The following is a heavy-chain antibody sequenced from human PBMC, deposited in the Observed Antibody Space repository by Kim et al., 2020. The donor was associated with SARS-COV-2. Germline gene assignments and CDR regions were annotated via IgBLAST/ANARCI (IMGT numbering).Heavy chain of an antibody. V-gene: IGHV4-31*03. Sequence: SETLSLTCTVSGGSISSGGYYWSWIRQHPGKGLEWIGYIYYSGSTYYNPSLKSRVTISVDTSKNQFSLKLSSVTAADTAVYYCARVPILRIAAREKGEDAFDILGQGTMVTVSS. CDR1: GGSISSGGYY. CDR2: IYYSGST. D-gene: IGHD6-6*01. J-gene: IGHJ3*02. CDR3: ARVPILRIAAREKGEDAFDI.